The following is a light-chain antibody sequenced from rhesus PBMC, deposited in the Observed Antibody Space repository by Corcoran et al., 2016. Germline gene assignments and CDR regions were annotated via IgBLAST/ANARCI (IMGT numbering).Light chain of an antibody. CDR3: HQYTNWPYS. Sequence: EIVLTQSPATLSLSPGEKATLSCRASQSVSRSLAWYQQKPGQVPRLLLYGAASRANGIPDRVRGSWSGTDLTLTISSLEPEDFAVYYCHQYTNWPYSFGQGTKVEIK. V-gene: IGKV3-42*03. CDR1: QSVSRS. J-gene: IGKJ2*01. CDR2: GAA.